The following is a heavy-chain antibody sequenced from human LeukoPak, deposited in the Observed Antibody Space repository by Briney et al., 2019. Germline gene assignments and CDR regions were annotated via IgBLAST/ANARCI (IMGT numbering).Heavy chain of an antibody. CDR2: IKEDGSEK. J-gene: IGHJ4*02. Sequence: PGGSLRLSCAASGFTFSRHWMSWVRQAPGKGLEWVANIKEDGSEKYCVDSVKGRFTISRDNAKNSLYLQMNSLRAEDTAVYYCARDKIEGPTKLDYWGQGILVTVSS. V-gene: IGHV3-7*01. D-gene: IGHD1-1*01. CDR1: GFTFSRHW. CDR3: ARDKIEGPTKLDY.